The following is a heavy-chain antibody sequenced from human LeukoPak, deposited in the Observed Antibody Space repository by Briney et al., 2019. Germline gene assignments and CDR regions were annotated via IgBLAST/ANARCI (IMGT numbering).Heavy chain of an antibody. D-gene: IGHD5-18*01. J-gene: IGHJ6*02. Sequence: PGGSLRLSCAASGFSFSTYAMNWVRQAPGKGLEWVSLISGDGESTYADSVKGRFTLSRDNSKRTLYLQMNSLRAEDTAVYYCARGEFAWIQGSYGLSVWGQGTTVTVSS. CDR1: GFSFSTYA. CDR2: ISGDGEST. V-gene: IGHV3-23*01. CDR3: ARGEFAWIQGSYGLSV.